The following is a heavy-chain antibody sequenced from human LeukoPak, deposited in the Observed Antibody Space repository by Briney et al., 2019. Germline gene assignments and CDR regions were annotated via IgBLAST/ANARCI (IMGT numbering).Heavy chain of an antibody. CDR3: AKGSLGSWYYFDY. CDR1: GFTFSSYG. CDR2: TWYDGSNK. V-gene: IGHV3-33*03. D-gene: IGHD6-13*01. J-gene: IGHJ4*02. Sequence: GGSLRLSCAASGFTFSSYGMHWVRQAPGKGLEWVAVTWYDGSNKYYADSVKGRFTISRDKSKNTLYLQMNSLRAEDTAVYYCAKGSLGSWYYFDYWGQGTLVTVSS.